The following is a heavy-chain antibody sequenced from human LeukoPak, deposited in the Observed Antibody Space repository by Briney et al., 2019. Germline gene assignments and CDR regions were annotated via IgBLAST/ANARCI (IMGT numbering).Heavy chain of an antibody. CDR2: IYYSGST. D-gene: IGHD2-21*01. J-gene: IGHJ5*02. CDR1: GGSISSSSYY. Sequence: SEILSLTCTVSGGSISSSSYYWGWIRQPPGKGLEWIGSIYYSGSTYYNPSLKSRVTISVDTSKNQFPLKLSSVTAADTAVYYCARRISRLGWFDPWGQGTLVTVSS. CDR3: ARRISRLGWFDP. V-gene: IGHV4-39*01.